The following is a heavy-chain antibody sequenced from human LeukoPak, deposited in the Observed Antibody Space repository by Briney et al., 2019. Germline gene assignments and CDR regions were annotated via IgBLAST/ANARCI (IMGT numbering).Heavy chain of an antibody. CDR3: ARTITMIVVDTDY. Sequence: ASVKVSCKASGYTFTSYYMHWVRQAPGLGLEWMGRINPNSGGTNYAQKFQGRVTMTRDTSISTAYMELSRLRSDDTAVYYCARTITMIVVDTDYWGQGTLVTVSS. D-gene: IGHD3-22*01. V-gene: IGHV1-2*06. CDR2: INPNSGGT. J-gene: IGHJ4*02. CDR1: GYTFTSYY.